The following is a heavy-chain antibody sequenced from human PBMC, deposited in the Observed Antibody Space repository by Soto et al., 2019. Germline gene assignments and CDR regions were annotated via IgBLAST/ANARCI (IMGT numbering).Heavy chain of an antibody. J-gene: IGHJ4*02. CDR3: AKIRARAFES. CDR1: GDSVSGGLYY. CDR2: IYFSGTT. Sequence: LETLSLTCTVSGDSVSGGLYYWIWVRQSPGKGLEWIANIYFSGTTYYKPSLKSRVTISIDTSKNQFSLEVTSVTAADTAVYYCAKIRARAFESWGQGTLVTVS. V-gene: IGHV4-61*01.